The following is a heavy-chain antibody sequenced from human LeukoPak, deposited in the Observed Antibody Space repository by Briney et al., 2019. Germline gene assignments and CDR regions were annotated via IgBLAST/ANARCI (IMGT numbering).Heavy chain of an antibody. CDR2: ISSSSSYI. V-gene: IGHV3-21*01. CDR1: GFTFSSYS. J-gene: IGHJ4*02. CDR3: ARDKQAAFDY. Sequence: PGGSLRLSCAASGFTFSSYSMNWVRQAPGKGLEWVSSISSSSSYIYYADSVKGRFTTSRDNAKNSLYLQMNSLRAEDTAVYYCARDKQAAFDYWGQGTLVTVSS. D-gene: IGHD2-15*01.